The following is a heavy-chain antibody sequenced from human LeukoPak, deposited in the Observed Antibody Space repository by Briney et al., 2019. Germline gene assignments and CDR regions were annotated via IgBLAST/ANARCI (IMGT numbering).Heavy chain of an antibody. J-gene: IGHJ4*03. D-gene: IGHD3-22*01. CDR2: ISAFNGYT. CDR1: GYSFTSYG. Sequence: ASVKVSCKASGYSFTSYGISWVRQAPGQGLEWMGWISAFNGYTNYAQKVQGRVSMTTDTSTTTAYMELRSLRSDDTAVYYCARIPVSVVTPYYFDYWGQGTMVTVSS. CDR3: ARIPVSVVTPYYFDY. V-gene: IGHV1-18*01.